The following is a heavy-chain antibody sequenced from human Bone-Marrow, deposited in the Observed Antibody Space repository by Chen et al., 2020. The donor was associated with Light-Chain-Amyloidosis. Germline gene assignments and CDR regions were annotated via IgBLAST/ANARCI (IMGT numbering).Heavy chain of an antibody. CDR3: ARDSIEGPTDFDY. CDR1: GFTFSDFG. J-gene: IGHJ4*02. D-gene: IGHD3-3*02. Sequence: VQLVESGGGVAQPGTSLRLSCAASGFTFSDFGFHWVRQAPGKGLEWVAVQWFNGNDNYADSVRGRFPISRDSSKNMLFLQLNSLRVEDTAIYYCARDSIEGPTDFDYWGQGTLVTVSS. V-gene: IGHV3-33*01. CDR2: QWFNGND.